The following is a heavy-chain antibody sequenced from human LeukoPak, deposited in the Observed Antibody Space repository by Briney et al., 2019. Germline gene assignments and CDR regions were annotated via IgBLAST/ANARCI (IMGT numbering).Heavy chain of an antibody. CDR3: ARLEAPYVLMVYAKGYYFDY. Sequence: GESLKISCKGSGYSSTSSWIGWVRQMPGKGLDWMGIIYLGDSETRYSPSFQGQVTISADKSISTAYLQWSSLKASDTAMYYCARLEAPYVLMVYAKGYYFDYWGQGTLVTVSS. CDR2: IYLGDSET. V-gene: IGHV5-51*01. D-gene: IGHD2-8*01. J-gene: IGHJ4*02. CDR1: GYSSTSSW.